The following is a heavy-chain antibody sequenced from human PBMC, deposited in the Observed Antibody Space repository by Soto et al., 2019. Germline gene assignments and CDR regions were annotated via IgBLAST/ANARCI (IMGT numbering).Heavy chain of an antibody. V-gene: IGHV3-11*01. D-gene: IGHD3-16*02. CDR3: ARSLADFDYYYGMDV. CDR2: ISSSGSTI. Sequence: PGGSLRLSCAASGFTFSDYYMSWIRQAPGKGLEWVSYISSSGSTIYYADSVKGRFTISRDNAKNSLYLQMNSLRAEDTAVYYCARSLADFDYYYGMDVWGQGTTVTVSS. CDR1: GFTFSDYY. J-gene: IGHJ6*02.